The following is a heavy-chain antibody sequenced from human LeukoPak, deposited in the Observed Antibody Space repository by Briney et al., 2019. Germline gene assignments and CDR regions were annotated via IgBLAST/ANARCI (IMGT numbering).Heavy chain of an antibody. CDR1: GYSISSGYY. D-gene: IGHD1/OR15-1a*01. J-gene: IGHJ6*03. CDR3: ARVGTYYYYMDV. Sequence: SETLSLTCTVSGYSISSGYYWGWIRQPPGKGLEWIGSGSTYYNPSLKSRVTISVDTSKNQFSLKLSSVTAADTAVYYCARVGTYYYYMDVWGKGTTVTVSS. CDR2: SGST. V-gene: IGHV4-38-2*02.